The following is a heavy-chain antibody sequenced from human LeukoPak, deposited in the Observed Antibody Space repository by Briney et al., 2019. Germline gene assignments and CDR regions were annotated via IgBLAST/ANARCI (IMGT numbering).Heavy chain of an antibody. J-gene: IGHJ3*02. Sequence: PGGSLRLSCAASGFTFSSYSMNWVRQAPGKGLEWVSYISSSSSSTIYYADSVKGRFTISRDNAKNSLYLQMNSLRAEDTAVYYCARDAPTYGDYEDDAFDIWGQGTMVTVSS. V-gene: IGHV3-48*01. CDR3: ARDAPTYGDYEDDAFDI. CDR2: ISSSSSSTI. D-gene: IGHD4-17*01. CDR1: GFTFSSYS.